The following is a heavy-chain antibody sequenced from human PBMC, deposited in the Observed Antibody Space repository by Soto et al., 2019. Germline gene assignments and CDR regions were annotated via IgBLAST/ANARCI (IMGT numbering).Heavy chain of an antibody. D-gene: IGHD3-16*02. CDR3: ARDYIWGSYRSSGVGGCFDY. CDR2: IWYDGSNK. J-gene: IGHJ4*02. V-gene: IGHV3-33*01. CDR1: GFTFSSYG. Sequence: PGGSLRLSCAASGFTFSSYGMHWVRQAPGKGLEWVAVIWYDGSNKYYADSVKGRFTISRDNSKNTLYLQMNSLRAEDTAVYYCARDYIWGSYRSSGVGGCFDYWGQGTLVTVSS.